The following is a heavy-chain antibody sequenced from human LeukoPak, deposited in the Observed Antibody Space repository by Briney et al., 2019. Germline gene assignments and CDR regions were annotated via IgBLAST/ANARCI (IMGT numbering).Heavy chain of an antibody. Sequence: PSETLSLTCTVSGGSISSYYWSWIRQPPGKGLEWIGYIYYSGSTNYNPSLKSRVTISVDTSKNQFSLKLSSVTAADTAVYYCAKSSIYSSNWKFDYWGQGTLVTVSS. CDR2: IYYSGST. CDR3: AKSSIYSSNWKFDY. CDR1: GGSISSYY. V-gene: IGHV4-59*08. J-gene: IGHJ4*02. D-gene: IGHD6-13*01.